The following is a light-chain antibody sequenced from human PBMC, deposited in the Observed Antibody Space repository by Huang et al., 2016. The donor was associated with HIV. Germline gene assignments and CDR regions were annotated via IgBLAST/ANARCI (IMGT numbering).Light chain of an antibody. CDR3: QQFHSSPYT. J-gene: IGKJ2*01. CDR1: QSVFFTSTNKNY. V-gene: IGKV4-1*01. CDR2: WAA. Sequence: DVVMTQSPDSLSVSLGERATINCKSSQSVFFTSTNKNYLAWYQQRPGQPPKMLIYWAATRESGVPDRCSGSGSGTDFTLTISSLQADDVAVYYCQQFHSSPYTFGQGTRVEIK.